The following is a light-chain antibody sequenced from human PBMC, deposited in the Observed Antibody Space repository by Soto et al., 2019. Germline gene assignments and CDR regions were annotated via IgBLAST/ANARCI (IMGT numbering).Light chain of an antibody. CDR2: KAS. CDR1: QSISSW. J-gene: IGKJ1*01. CDR3: QQYNSYWT. V-gene: IGKV1-5*03. Sequence: DIQMTQSPSTLSASVGDRVSLTCRASQSISSWLAWYQPKPGKAPKLLIYKASSLESGVPSRFSGSGSGTEFTLTISSMQPDDFATYYCQQYNSYWTFGQGTKVDIK.